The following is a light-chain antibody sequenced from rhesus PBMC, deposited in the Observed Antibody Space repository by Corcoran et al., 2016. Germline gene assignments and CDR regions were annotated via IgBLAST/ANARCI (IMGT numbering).Light chain of an antibody. CDR2: YAS. V-gene: IGKV1-19*01. CDR3: QQYGALPFT. Sequence: DIQMTQSPSSLSSSVGDNVTITCHASQGISSWLAWYQQKPGKATKPLIYYASSLQSGVQSRFSGSGSGTAYTLTLDSLHPEDFATYYCQQYGALPFTFGPGTKLAIK. J-gene: IGKJ3*01. CDR1: QGISSW.